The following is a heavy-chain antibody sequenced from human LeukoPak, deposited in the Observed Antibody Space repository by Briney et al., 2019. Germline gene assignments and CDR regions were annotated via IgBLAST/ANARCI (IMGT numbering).Heavy chain of an antibody. D-gene: IGHD2-2*01. Sequence: PGGTLRLSCAASGFTFSDYYLSWIRQPPAKGLEEVSYIRCSGCTIYYADSVKGRFTISRDNAKNSLYLQMNSLRAEDTAVYYCARERILSTSNDAFDIWGQGTMVTVSS. V-gene: IGHV3-11*01. CDR3: ARERILSTSNDAFDI. CDR2: IRCSGCTI. J-gene: IGHJ3*02. CDR1: GFTFSDYY.